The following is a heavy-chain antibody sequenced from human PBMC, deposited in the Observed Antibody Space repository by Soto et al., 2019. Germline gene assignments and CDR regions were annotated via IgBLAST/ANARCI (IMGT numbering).Heavy chain of an antibody. J-gene: IGHJ5*02. CDR3: ARGAAVVTSTECEWFDP. CDR2: IYYSGST. Sequence: QVQLKESGPGLAKPSETLSLTCTVSGGSISSSSYYWGWIRQPPGKGLEWIGSIYYSGSTYYNPSHKRRVTISVDTSKNQFSLKLSSVTAADTAVYYCARGAAVVTSTECEWFDPWGQGTLVTVSS. V-gene: IGHV4-39*01. CDR1: GGSISSSSYY. D-gene: IGHD2-15*01.